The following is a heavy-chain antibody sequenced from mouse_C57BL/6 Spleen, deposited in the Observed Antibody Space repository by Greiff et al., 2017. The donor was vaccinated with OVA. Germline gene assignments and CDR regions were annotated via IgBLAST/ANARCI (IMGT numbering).Heavy chain of an antibody. CDR3: ASTRYYGSSYPDD. D-gene: IGHD1-1*01. Sequence: VQLQQPGAELVKPGASVKLSCKASGYTFTSYWMHWVKPRPGRGLEWIGRIDPNSGGTKYNEKFKSKATLTVDKPSSTAYMQLSSLTAEDTAVYYCASTRYYGSSYPDDWGQGTTLTVSS. J-gene: IGHJ2*01. V-gene: IGHV1-72*01. CDR1: GYTFTSYW. CDR2: IDPNSGGT.